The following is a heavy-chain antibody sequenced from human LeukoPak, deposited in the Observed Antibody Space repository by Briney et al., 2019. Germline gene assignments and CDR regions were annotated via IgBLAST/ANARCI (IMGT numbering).Heavy chain of an antibody. V-gene: IGHV3-53*01. D-gene: IGHD4-17*01. CDR2: IYSGGST. Sequence: GGSLRLSCAASGFTVSSNYMSWVRQAPGKGLEWVSVIYSGGSTYYADSVKGRFTISRDNSKNTLYLQMNSLRAEDTAVYYCARPHDYGDYVAAFDMWGQGTMVTVSS. J-gene: IGHJ3*02. CDR1: GFTVSSNY. CDR3: ARPHDYGDYVAAFDM.